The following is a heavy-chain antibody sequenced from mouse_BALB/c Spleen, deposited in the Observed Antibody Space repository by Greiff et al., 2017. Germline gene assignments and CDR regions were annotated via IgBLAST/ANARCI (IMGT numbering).Heavy chain of an antibody. Sequence: VQLQESGAELVRPGTSVKMSCKAAGYTFTNYWIGWVKQRPGHGLEWIGDIYPGGGYTNYNEKFKGKATLTADTSSSTAYMQLSSLTSEDSAIYYCARWDYYGSSYGYWYFDVWGAGTTVTVSS. V-gene: IGHV1-63*02. CDR2: IYPGGGYT. CDR3: ARWDYYGSSYGYWYFDV. CDR1: GYTFTNYW. J-gene: IGHJ1*01. D-gene: IGHD1-1*01.